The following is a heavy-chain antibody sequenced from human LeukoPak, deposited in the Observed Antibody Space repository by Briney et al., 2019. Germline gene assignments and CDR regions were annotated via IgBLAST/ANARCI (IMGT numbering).Heavy chain of an antibody. CDR3: ASRKLGNDY. D-gene: IGHD7-27*01. V-gene: IGHV4-38-2*02. Sequence: SETLSLTCTVSGYSISSGYYWGWIRQPPGKGLEWIGYIYHTGSTSYSPSLKSRVTISADTSQNQFSLKLSSVTAADTAVYYCASRKLGNDYWGQGTLVTVS. CDR2: IYHTGST. CDR1: GYSISSGYY. J-gene: IGHJ4*02.